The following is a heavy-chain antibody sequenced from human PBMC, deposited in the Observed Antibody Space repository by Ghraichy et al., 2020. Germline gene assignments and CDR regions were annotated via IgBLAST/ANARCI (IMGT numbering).Heavy chain of an antibody. Sequence: GGSLSLSCAASGFTFSSYWMHWVRQAPGKGLVWVSRIYIDGSSTTYADSVKGRFTTSRDNAKNTLYLQMNSLRAEDTAVFYCARGGVGANDAFDIWGQGTMVTVSS. CDR3: ARGGVGANDAFDI. V-gene: IGHV3-74*01. J-gene: IGHJ3*02. CDR1: GFTFSSYW. CDR2: IYIDGSST. D-gene: IGHD1-26*01.